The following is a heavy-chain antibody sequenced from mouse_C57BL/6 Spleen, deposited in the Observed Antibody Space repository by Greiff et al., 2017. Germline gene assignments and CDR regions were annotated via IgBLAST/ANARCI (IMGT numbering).Heavy chain of an antibody. CDR1: GYTFTGYW. J-gene: IGHJ2*01. CDR2: IFPGSGST. CDR3: ARDTRPPDY. V-gene: IGHV1-9*01. Sequence: QVQLKQSGAELMKPGASVKLSCKASGYTFTGYWIEWVKQRPGHGLEWIGKIFPGSGSTNYNEKFKGKATFTADTSSNTAYMQLSSLATEDSDSYIWARDTRPPDYWGQGTTLTVSA.